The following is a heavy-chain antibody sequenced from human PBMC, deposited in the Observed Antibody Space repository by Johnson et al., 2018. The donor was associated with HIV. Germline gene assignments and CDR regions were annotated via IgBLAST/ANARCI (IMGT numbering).Heavy chain of an antibody. D-gene: IGHD1-26*01. CDR1: GVTFRKFA. CDR2: ITSTADGGTT. V-gene: IGHV3-49*04. CDR3: ARERWSGELPVAFDI. Sequence: EKLVESGGGLIQPGRSLRLSCTGSGVTFRKFAMGWVRRAPGKGLEWIGFITSTADGGTTQYAASVRGRFTISRDDSKNSLYLQMNSLKTEDTAVYYCARERWSGELPVAFDIWGQGTMVTVSS. J-gene: IGHJ3*02.